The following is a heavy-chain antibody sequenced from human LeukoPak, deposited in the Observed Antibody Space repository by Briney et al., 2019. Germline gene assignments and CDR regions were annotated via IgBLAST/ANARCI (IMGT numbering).Heavy chain of an antibody. J-gene: IGHJ4*02. CDR1: GGSFSGYY. Sequence: SETLSLTCAVYGGSFSGYYWSWIRQHPGKGLEWIGYIYYSGSTYYNPSLKSRVTISVDTSKNQFSLKLSSVTAADTAVYYCARVGHSSSSPGPMKYFDYWGQGTLVTVSS. CDR3: ARVGHSSSSPGPMKYFDY. CDR2: IYYSGST. V-gene: IGHV4-31*11. D-gene: IGHD6-6*01.